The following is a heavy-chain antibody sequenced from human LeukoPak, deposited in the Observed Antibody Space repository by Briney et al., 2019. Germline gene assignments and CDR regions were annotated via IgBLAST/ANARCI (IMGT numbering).Heavy chain of an antibody. CDR3: ARPCPMGASTFAFDI. CDR1: GGSISSISYY. Sequence: NTSETLSLTCTVSGGSISSISYYWGWIRQPPGKGLEWIGSIYYSGSTYYNPSLKSRVTISEDTSKNQYSLRLSSVTAADTAVYYCARPCPMGASTFAFDIWGQGTMVTVSS. J-gene: IGHJ3*02. D-gene: IGHD1-26*01. V-gene: IGHV4-39*01. CDR2: IYYSGST.